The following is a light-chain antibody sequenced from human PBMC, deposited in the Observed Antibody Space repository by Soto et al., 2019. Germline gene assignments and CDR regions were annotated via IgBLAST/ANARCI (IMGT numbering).Light chain of an antibody. CDR2: DNN. CDR1: SSNIGAGYD. CDR3: QSYGSSLSGSHVV. V-gene: IGLV1-40*01. Sequence: QLVLTQPPSVSGAPGQRVTISCTGSSSNIGAGYDVHWYQQLPGTAPKLLIYDNNNRPSGVPDRFSGSKSGTSASLAITGLQAEDEADYYCQSYGSSLSGSHVVFGGGTKVTVL. J-gene: IGLJ2*01.